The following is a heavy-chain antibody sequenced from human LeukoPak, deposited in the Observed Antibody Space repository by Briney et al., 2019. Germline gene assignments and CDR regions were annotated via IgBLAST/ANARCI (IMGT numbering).Heavy chain of an antibody. V-gene: IGHV4-61*02. J-gene: IGHJ6*03. CDR2: IYISGST. CDR1: GGSISSGSYY. CDR3: ARAITARYYMDV. Sequence: TSQTLSLTCTVSGGSISSGSYYWSWIRQPAGKGLEWIGRIYISGSTNYNPSLKSRVIISVDTSKNQFSLKLSPVTAAGTALYYCARAITARYYMDVWGKGTTVTVSS. D-gene: IGHD1-20*01.